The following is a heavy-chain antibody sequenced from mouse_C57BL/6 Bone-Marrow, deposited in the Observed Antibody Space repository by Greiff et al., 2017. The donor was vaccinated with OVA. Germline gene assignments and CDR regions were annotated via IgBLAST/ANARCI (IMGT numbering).Heavy chain of an antibody. V-gene: IGHV5-2*01. CDR1: EYEFPSYD. CDR2: INSAGGST. Sequence: EVQLVESGGGLVQPGASLKLSCESNEYEFPSYDMSWVRKTPEQRLELVAAINSAGGSTHYPDNMKSRFIITRDNTTTTAYLQMSSLRSEDTAVYYCARQSYDDYYVRDDWGQGTTLTVSA. CDR3: ARQSYDDYYVRDD. D-gene: IGHD2-4*01. J-gene: IGHJ2*01.